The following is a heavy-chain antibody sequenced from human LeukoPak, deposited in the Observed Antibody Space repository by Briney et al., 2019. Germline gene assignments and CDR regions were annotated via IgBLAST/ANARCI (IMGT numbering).Heavy chain of an antibody. CDR2: ISSSRSYI. J-gene: IGHJ3*02. V-gene: IGHV3-21*01. D-gene: IGHD5-24*01. CDR3: ARVEMATMHAFDI. Sequence: GGSLSLSCAASGLTLSSYSMNWVRQAPGEGLEWVSSISSSRSYIYYGDSVKARFPISRENAKNSLYLQMSSLRAEDTAVYYCARVEMATMHAFDIWGQATMVTASS. CDR1: GLTLSSYS.